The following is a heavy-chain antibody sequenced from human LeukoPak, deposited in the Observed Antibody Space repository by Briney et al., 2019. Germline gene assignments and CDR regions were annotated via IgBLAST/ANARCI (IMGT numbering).Heavy chain of an antibody. Sequence: GRSLRLSCAASGFIFSKYGMHWVRQAPGRGLEWLALIRHDGNEEWYVDSVRGRFTISRDNSKNTVFLQMNSLRADDTAVYYCARWGIVGHDAFDLWGQGTMVTVSS. D-gene: IGHD3-22*01. V-gene: IGHV3-33*01. CDR3: ARWGIVGHDAFDL. J-gene: IGHJ3*01. CDR2: IRHDGNEE. CDR1: GFIFSKYG.